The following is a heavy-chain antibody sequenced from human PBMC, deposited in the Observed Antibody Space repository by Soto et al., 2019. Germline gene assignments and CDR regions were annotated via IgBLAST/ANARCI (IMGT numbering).Heavy chain of an antibody. J-gene: IGHJ5*02. CDR2: INHSGST. Sequence: SETLSLTCAVYGGSFSGYYWSWIRQPPGKGLEWIGEINHSGSTNYNPSLKSRVTISVDTSKNQFSLKLSSVTAADTAVYYCARGGRRNYYGSGSLRHNWFDPWGQGTLVTVSS. CDR3: ARGGRRNYYGSGSLRHNWFDP. V-gene: IGHV4-34*01. CDR1: GGSFSGYY. D-gene: IGHD3-10*01.